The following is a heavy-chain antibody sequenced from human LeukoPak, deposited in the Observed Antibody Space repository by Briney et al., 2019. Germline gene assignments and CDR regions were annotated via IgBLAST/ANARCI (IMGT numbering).Heavy chain of an antibody. CDR3: ARDRNRYCSSTSCLNDY. J-gene: IGHJ4*02. D-gene: IGHD2-2*01. V-gene: IGHV3-33*08. CDR2: IWYDGSNK. Sequence: GGSLRLSCAASGFTFSSYSMNWVRQAPGKGLEWVAVIWYDGSNKYYADSVKGRFTISRDNSKNTLYLQMNSLRAEDTAVYYCARDRNRYCSSTSCLNDYWGQGTLVTVSS. CDR1: GFTFSSYS.